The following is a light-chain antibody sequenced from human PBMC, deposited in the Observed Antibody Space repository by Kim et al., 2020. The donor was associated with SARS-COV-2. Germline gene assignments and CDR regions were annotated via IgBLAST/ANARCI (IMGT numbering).Light chain of an antibody. Sequence: ILMTQSPATLSVSPGERATLSCRASQSISNKSAWYQQKPGQPPRLLLYGASTRATGVPARFSGGGSGTEFTLTISSLLSEDFAVYYCQQYNNWPPVTFGGGTKMDIK. CDR2: GAS. CDR1: QSISNK. V-gene: IGKV3-15*01. J-gene: IGKJ4*01. CDR3: QQYNNWPPVT.